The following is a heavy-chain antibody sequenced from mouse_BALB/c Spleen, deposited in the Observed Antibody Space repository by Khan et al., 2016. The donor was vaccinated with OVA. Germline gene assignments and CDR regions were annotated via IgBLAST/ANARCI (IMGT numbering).Heavy chain of an antibody. CDR2: IYPGDGRT. J-gene: IGHJ1*01. D-gene: IGHD1-1*01. V-gene: IGHV1S56*01. CDR1: GYTFRTYY. CDR3: AISYYGSFWYFDV. Sequence: QVQLKQSGPELVKPGASVKMSCKASGYTFRTYYIHWVKQRPGQGLEWIGWIYPGDGRTTYHETFKGKTTLTADKSPSIVYMLHSSLTSEDSAIYFCAISYYGSFWYFDVWGAGTTVTVSS.